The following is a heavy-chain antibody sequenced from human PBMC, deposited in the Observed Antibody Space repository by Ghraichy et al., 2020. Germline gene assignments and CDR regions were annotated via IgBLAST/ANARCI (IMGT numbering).Heavy chain of an antibody. CDR1: GGSFSGYY. Sequence: SETLSLTCAVYGGSFSGYYWSWIRQPLGKGLEWIGEINHSGSTNYNPSLKSRVTISVDTSKNQFSLKLSSVTAADTAVYYCARGSGQGIYFDYWGQGTLVTVSS. D-gene: IGHD3-10*01. CDR3: ARGSGQGIYFDY. V-gene: IGHV4-34*01. J-gene: IGHJ4*02. CDR2: INHSGST.